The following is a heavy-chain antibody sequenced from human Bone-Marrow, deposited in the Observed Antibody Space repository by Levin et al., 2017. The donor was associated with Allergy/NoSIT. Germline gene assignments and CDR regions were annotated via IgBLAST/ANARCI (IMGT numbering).Heavy chain of an antibody. CDR1: GLTFSNFW. CDR3: SSGGHLDY. V-gene: IGHV3-7*01. CDR2: IKEDESER. J-gene: IGHJ4*02. D-gene: IGHD3-3*02. Sequence: RSGGSLRLSCEASGLTFSNFWMSWARQVPGKGLEWVANIKEDESERHYVDSVQGRFTISRDNAKSSLYLQMNSLRVEDTAVYYCSSGGHLDYWGQGALVTVSS.